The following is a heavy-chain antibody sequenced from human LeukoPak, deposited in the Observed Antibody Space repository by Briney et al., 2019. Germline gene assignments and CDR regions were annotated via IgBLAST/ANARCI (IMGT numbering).Heavy chain of an antibody. CDR1: GGSISSYY. J-gene: IGHJ4*02. Sequence: SETLSLTCTVSGGSISSYYWRWIRQPPGKGLEWIGYIYYSGSTNYNPSLKSRVTISVDTSKNQFPLKLSSVTAADTAVYYCARATYCGGDCYSPFDYWGQGTLVTVSS. D-gene: IGHD2-21*02. CDR2: IYYSGST. CDR3: ARATYCGGDCYSPFDY. V-gene: IGHV4-59*01.